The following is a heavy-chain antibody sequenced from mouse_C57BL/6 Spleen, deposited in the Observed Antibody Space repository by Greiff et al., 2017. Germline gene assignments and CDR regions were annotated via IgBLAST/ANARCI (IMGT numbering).Heavy chain of an antibody. CDR3: TISNLEDY. D-gene: IGHD2-5*01. V-gene: IGHV1-15*01. CDR1: GYTFTDYE. Sequence: VQLQQSGAELVRPGASVTLSCEASGYTFTDYEMHWVKQTPVHGLEWIGAIDPETGGTAYNQKFKGKAILTADKSSSTAYMELRSLTSEDSAVYDCTISNLEDYWGQGTTLTVSS. CDR2: IDPETGGT. J-gene: IGHJ2*01.